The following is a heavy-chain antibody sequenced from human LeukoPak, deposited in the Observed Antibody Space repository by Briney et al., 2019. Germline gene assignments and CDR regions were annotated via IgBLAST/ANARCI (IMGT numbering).Heavy chain of an antibody. CDR1: GYTFTGYY. Sequence: ASVKVSCKASGYTFTGYYMHWVRQAPGQGLERMGWINPNSGGTNHAQKFQGRVTMTRDTSISTAYMELSRLRSDDTAVYYCAREGYYYDSSGYSIDAFDIWGQGTMVTVSS. V-gene: IGHV1-2*02. CDR2: INPNSGGT. D-gene: IGHD3-22*01. J-gene: IGHJ3*02. CDR3: AREGYYYDSSGYSIDAFDI.